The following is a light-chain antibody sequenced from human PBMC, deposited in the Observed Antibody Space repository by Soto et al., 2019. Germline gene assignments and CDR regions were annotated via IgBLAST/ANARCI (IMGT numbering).Light chain of an antibody. Sequence: QSVLTQPPSVSGAPGQRVTISCTGSSSNIGAGYDVHWYQQLPGTAPKLLIYGNNNRPSGVPDRFSGSKSGTSASLAITGLQAEVEADYYCQSYDNSLSGYVFGTGTKVTVL. V-gene: IGLV1-40*01. J-gene: IGLJ1*01. CDR1: SSNIGAGYD. CDR2: GNN. CDR3: QSYDNSLSGYV.